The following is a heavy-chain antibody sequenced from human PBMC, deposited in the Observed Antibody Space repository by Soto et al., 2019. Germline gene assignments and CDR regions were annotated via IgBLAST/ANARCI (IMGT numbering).Heavy chain of an antibody. CDR3: GRDLRVIPGGSYGDYTFDF. CDR2: ISISSSYT. J-gene: IGHJ4*02. Sequence: GGSLRLSCAASGFTFSDYYMSWIRQAPGKGLEWVSYISISSSYTNYADSVKGRFTISRDNDKNSLYLQMNSLRAEDTAVYYCGRDLRVIPGGSYGDYTFDFWGQGTLVTVSS. D-gene: IGHD4-17*01. CDR1: GFTFSDYY. V-gene: IGHV3-11*05.